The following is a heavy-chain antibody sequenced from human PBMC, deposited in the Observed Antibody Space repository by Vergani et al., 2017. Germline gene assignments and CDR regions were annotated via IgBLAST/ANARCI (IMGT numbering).Heavy chain of an antibody. CDR1: GFTFSSYS. CDR3: ARDRYSSGLYWFDP. D-gene: IGHD6-19*01. V-gene: IGHV3-21*01. CDR2: ISSSSSYI. J-gene: IGHJ5*02. Sequence: EVQLVESGGGLVKPGGSLRLSCAASGFTFSSYSMNWVRQAPGKGLEWVSSISSSSSYIYYADSVKGRFTISRDNAKNSLYLQMNSLRAEDTAVYYCARDRYSSGLYWFDPWGQGTLVTVAA.